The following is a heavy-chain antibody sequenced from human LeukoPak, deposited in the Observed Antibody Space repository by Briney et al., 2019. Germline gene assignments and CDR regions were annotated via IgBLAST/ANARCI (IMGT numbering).Heavy chain of an antibody. D-gene: IGHD3-10*01. CDR3: ARAGDYYGSGPMNY. Sequence: GGSLRLSCTASGFTFGDYAMSWFRQAPGKGLEWVGRTRNKANSYTTEYAASVKGRFTISRDDSKNSLYLQMNSLKTEDTAVYYCARAGDYYGSGPMNYWGQGTLVTVSS. CDR2: TRNKANSYTT. CDR1: GFTFGDYA. V-gene: IGHV3-72*01. J-gene: IGHJ4*02.